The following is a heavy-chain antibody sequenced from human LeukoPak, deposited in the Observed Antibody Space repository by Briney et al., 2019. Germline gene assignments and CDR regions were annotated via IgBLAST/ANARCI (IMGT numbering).Heavy chain of an antibody. V-gene: IGHV1-46*01. CDR2: INPSGGST. Sequence: ASVKVSCKASGYTFTGYYMHWVRQAPGQGLEWMGIINPSGGSTSYAQKFQGRVTMTRDRSTSTVYMELSSLRSEDTAVYYCARGIAARPDSYYYYYMDVWGKGTTVTVSS. D-gene: IGHD6-6*01. CDR3: ARGIAARPDSYYYYYMDV. CDR1: GYTFTGYY. J-gene: IGHJ6*03.